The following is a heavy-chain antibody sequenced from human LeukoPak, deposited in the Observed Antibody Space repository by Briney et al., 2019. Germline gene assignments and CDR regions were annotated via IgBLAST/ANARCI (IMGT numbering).Heavy chain of an antibody. D-gene: IGHD3-9*01. CDR1: GFTFSSSA. J-gene: IGHJ6*03. CDR2: ISGSGSGGST. CDR3: AKDGGEYYDILTGYYPRLYYMDV. V-gene: IGHV3-23*01. Sequence: GGSLRLSCAASGFTFSSSAMSWVRQAPGKGLEWVSSISGSGSGGSTYYADSVKGRFTISRDNSKNTLYLQMNSLIAEDTAVYYCAKDGGEYYDILTGYYPRLYYMDVWGKGITVTISS.